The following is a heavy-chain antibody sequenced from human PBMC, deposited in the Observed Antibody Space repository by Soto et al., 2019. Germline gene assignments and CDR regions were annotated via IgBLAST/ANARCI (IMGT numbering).Heavy chain of an antibody. D-gene: IGHD4-17*01. V-gene: IGHV4-31*03. CDR1: GGSISSGGYY. J-gene: IGHJ5*02. Sequence: QVQLQESGPGLVKPSQTLSLTCTVSGGSISSGGYYWSWIRQHPGKGLEWIGYVYYSGSTHYNPSLKRRVTISVDTSKNQFSLKLSSVTAAETAVYYCARALTTVNLFDPWGQGTLVTVSS. CDR2: VYYSGST. CDR3: ARALTTVNLFDP.